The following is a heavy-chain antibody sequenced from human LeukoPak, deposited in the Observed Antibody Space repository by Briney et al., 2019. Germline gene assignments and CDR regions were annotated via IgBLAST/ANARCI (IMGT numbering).Heavy chain of an antibody. D-gene: IGHD3-10*01. Sequence: ASVKVSCKASGGTFSSYAISWVRQAPGQGLEWMGRIIPILGIANYAQKFQGRVTIAADKSTSTAYMELSSLRSEDTAVYYCARVPTRKATYGSGSYSDYWSQGTLVTVSS. CDR1: GGTFSSYA. J-gene: IGHJ4*02. CDR3: ARVPTRKATYGSGSYSDY. CDR2: IIPILGIA. V-gene: IGHV1-69*04.